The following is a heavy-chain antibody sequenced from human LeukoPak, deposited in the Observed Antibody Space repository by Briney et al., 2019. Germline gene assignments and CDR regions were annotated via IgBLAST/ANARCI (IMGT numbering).Heavy chain of an antibody. CDR2: ISGRGDST. D-gene: IGHD6-13*01. V-gene: IGHV3-23*01. J-gene: IGHJ4*02. CDR3: ARVSIAAAHFDY. CDR1: RFTFSSYA. Sequence: GGSLRLSCAASRFTFSSYAMSWVRQAPGKGLEWVSTISGRGDSTYYADSVKGRFTISRDNANNSLYLQMNSLRAEDTAVYYCARVSIAAAHFDYWGQGTLVTVSS.